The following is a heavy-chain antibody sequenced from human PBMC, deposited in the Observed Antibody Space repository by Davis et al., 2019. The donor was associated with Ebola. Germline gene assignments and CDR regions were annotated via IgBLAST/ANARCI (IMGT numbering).Heavy chain of an antibody. Sequence: MPSETLSLTCAVSGGSFNGYYWSWIRQPPGKGLEWIGEINHIGSTNYNPSLKSRVTISVDTSKNQFSLKLSSVTAADTAVYYCARGSIWFGELSGWFDPWGQGTLVTVSS. V-gene: IGHV4-34*01. CDR1: GGSFNGYY. CDR2: INHIGST. CDR3: ARGSIWFGELSGWFDP. D-gene: IGHD3-10*01. J-gene: IGHJ5*02.